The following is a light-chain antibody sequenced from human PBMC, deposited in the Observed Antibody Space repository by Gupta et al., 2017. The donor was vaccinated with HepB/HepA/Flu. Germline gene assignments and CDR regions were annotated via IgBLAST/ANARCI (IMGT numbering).Light chain of an antibody. V-gene: IGLV4-69*02. J-gene: IGLJ2*01. Sequence: QLVLTQSPSASASLGASVKLTCTLSSGHSDYAIAWHQRQPEKGPRYMMKIRSDGNYTKGSGIPDRFSGSRSGADRHLTISSLQSDDEADYYCQTWGAGTVVFGGGTKRTVL. CDR2: IRSDGNY. CDR1: SGHSDYA. CDR3: QTWGAGTVV.